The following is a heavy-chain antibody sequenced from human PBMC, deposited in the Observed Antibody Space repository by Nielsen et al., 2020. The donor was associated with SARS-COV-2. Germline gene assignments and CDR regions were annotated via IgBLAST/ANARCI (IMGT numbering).Heavy chain of an antibody. CDR2: ISSSSSYI. D-gene: IGHD2-8*02. CDR1: GFTFSSYS. CDR3: AKTRTEAPYFDY. J-gene: IGHJ4*02. Sequence: GESLKISCAASGFTFSSYSMNWVRQAPGKGLEWVSSISSSSSYIYYADSVKGRFTISRDNAKNSLYLQMNSLRAEDTAVYSCAKTRTEAPYFDYWGRGTLVTVSS. V-gene: IGHV3-21*04.